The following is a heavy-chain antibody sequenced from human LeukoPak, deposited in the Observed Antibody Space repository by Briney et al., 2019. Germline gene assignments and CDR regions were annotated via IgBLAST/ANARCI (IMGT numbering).Heavy chain of an antibody. CDR2: IYTSGSI. J-gene: IGHJ4*02. CDR1: GVSISSTHYY. D-gene: IGHD3-16*01. Sequence: PSETLSLTCTVSGVSISSTHYYWAWLRQPPGKGLEWIANIYTSGSIRYKPSLMSQFTISLDTSNNQFSLQLSSVTAADTAVYYCARGGRPDYFDYWGQGTLVTVSS. V-gene: IGHV4-39*07. CDR3: ARGGRPDYFDY.